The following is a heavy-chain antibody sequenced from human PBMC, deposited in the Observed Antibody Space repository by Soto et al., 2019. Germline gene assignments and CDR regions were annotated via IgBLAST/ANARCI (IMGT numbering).Heavy chain of an antibody. Sequence: QVQLQQWGAGLLKPSETLSLTCAVYGGSFSGYYWSWIRQPPGKGLEWIGEINHSGSTNYNPSLKRRVTISVDTSKNQFSLKLSSVTAADTAVYYCARGPAVVAATARFGMDVWGQGTTVTVSS. CDR1: GGSFSGYY. J-gene: IGHJ6*02. V-gene: IGHV4-34*01. CDR2: INHSGST. CDR3: ARGPAVVAATARFGMDV. D-gene: IGHD2-15*01.